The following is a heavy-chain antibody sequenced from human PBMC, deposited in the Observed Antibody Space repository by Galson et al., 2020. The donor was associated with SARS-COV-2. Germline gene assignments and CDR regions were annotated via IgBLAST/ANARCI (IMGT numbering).Heavy chain of an antibody. CDR2: INSDGSRR. J-gene: IGHJ3*02. Sequence: GESLKISCAASGFTFSSYWMHWVRQAPGKGLVWVSRINSDGSRRSYADSVKGRFTISRDNAKNTLTLQMNSLRAEDTAMYYCAKEYYYDSSGPLDAFDIWGQGTMVTVSS. CDR3: AKEYYYDSSGPLDAFDI. V-gene: IGHV3-74*01. D-gene: IGHD3-22*01. CDR1: GFTFSSYW.